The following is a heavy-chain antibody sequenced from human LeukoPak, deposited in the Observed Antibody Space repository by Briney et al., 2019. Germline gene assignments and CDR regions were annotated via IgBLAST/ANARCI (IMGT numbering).Heavy chain of an antibody. V-gene: IGHV1-69*04. CDR1: GGTFSSYA. J-gene: IGHJ3*02. CDR3: ARVGGYSYGSPPDAFDI. D-gene: IGHD5-18*01. Sequence: SVKVSCKASGGTFSSYAISWVRQAPGQGLEWMGRIIPILGIANYAQKFQGRVTMTRDTSTSRVYMELSSLRSEDTAVYYCARVGGYSYGSPPDAFDIWGQGTMVTVSS. CDR2: IIPILGIA.